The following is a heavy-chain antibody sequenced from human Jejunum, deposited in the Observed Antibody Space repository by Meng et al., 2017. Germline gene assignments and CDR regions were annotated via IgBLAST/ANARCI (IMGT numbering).Heavy chain of an antibody. CDR1: GGSFRGYY. J-gene: IGHJ2*01. CDR2: INHSGST. Sequence: QVQLQQWGAGLLKPSETLSLTCAGYGGSFRGYYWSWIRQPPGQGLEWIGEINHSGSTTYSPSLKSRVTMSIDTSKIQFSLKLSSVTAADAAVYYCARYGGSGSYWHFDPWGRGTLVTVSS. CDR3: ARYGGSGSYWHFDP. D-gene: IGHD3-10*01. V-gene: IGHV4-34*01.